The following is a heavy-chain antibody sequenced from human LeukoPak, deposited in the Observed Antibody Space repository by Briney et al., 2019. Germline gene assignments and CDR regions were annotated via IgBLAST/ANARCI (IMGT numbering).Heavy chain of an antibody. Sequence: GGSPRLSCAASGFTFSSYAMSWVRQAPGKGLEWVSAISGSGGSTYYADSVKGRFTISRDNSKNTLYLQMNSLRAEDTAVYYCAKDDSDYGGNSGRRAFDIWGQGTMVTVSS. CDR3: AKDDSDYGGNSGRRAFDI. V-gene: IGHV3-23*01. CDR1: GFTFSSYA. J-gene: IGHJ3*02. D-gene: IGHD4-23*01. CDR2: ISGSGGST.